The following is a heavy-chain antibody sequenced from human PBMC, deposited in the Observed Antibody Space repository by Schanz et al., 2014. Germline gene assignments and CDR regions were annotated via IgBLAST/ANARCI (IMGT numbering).Heavy chain of an antibody. Sequence: EAHLVESGGGLVQPGGSLRLSCAASGFTFSSYWMHWVRQVPGKGLVWVSRIKSDGSSTSYADSVKGRFTISRDNSKNTVYIQMNSLRAEDTAVYYCARGGPAYYFDDWGQGTLVTVSS. CDR3: ARGGPAYYFDD. CDR1: GFTFSSYW. CDR2: IKSDGSST. J-gene: IGHJ4*02. V-gene: IGHV3-74*01.